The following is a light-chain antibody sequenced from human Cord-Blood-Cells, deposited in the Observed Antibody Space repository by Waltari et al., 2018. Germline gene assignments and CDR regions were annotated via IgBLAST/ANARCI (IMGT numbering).Light chain of an antibody. CDR1: QSVSSY. CDR2: DAS. Sequence: EIVLTQSPATLSLSPGERATLSCRASQSVSSYLAWYQQKPGQAPRLLIYDASNRATGIPARFSGSVSGTDFTLTISSLEPEDFAVYYCQLRSNLPPARFTFGGCTKVEIK. V-gene: IGKV3-11*01. J-gene: IGKJ4*01. CDR3: QLRSNLPPARFT.